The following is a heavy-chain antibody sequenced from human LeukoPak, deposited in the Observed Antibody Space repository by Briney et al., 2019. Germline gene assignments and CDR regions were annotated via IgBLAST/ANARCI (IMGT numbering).Heavy chain of an antibody. V-gene: IGHV4-59*01. J-gene: IGHJ4*02. Sequence: SETPSLTCTVSGGSISSYYWSWIRQPPGKGLEWIGYIYYSGSTNYNPSLKSRVTISVDTSKNQFSLKLSSVTAADTAVYYCARDNGDYEYSYWGQGTLVTVSS. CDR1: GGSISSYY. CDR2: IYYSGST. D-gene: IGHD4-17*01. CDR3: ARDNGDYEYSY.